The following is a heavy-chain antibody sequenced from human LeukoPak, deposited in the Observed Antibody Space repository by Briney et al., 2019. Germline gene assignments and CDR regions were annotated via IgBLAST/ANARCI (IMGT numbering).Heavy chain of an antibody. D-gene: IGHD3-16*02. CDR3: AGYRDFDY. V-gene: IGHV3-53*01. CDR1: GFTFNNYA. CDR2: IYSGGST. Sequence: GGSLRLSCAASGFTFNNYAMNWVRQAPGKGLEWVSVIYSGGSTYYADSVKGRFTISRDNSKNTLYLQMNSLRAEDTAVYYCAGYRDFDYWGQGTLVTVSS. J-gene: IGHJ4*02.